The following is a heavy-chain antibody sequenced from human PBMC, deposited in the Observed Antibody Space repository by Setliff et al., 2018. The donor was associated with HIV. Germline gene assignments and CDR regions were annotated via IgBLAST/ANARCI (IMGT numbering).Heavy chain of an antibody. CDR1: RYTLTTYG. V-gene: IGHV7-4-1*02. D-gene: IGHD1-26*01. Sequence: ASVMVSCKASRYTLTTYGISWVRQAPGQGLEWMGWINTETGNPMYAQGFTGRFVFSLDTSVSTAYLQINSLKTEDTAMYYCARVGSYWSTFDYWGQGALVTVSS. CDR3: ARVGSYWSTFDY. J-gene: IGHJ4*02. CDR2: INTETGNP.